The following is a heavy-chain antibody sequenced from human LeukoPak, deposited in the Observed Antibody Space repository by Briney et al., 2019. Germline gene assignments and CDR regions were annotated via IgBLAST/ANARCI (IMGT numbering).Heavy chain of an antibody. CDR3: TRDGSGWSDS. D-gene: IGHD6-19*01. J-gene: IGHJ5*01. CDR1: GFTLDNYW. CDR2: INQDGSEK. Sequence: GGSLRLFWEVSGFTLDNYWMSWVRQAPGKGPEWVANINQDGSEKNYLDSVKGRFTISRDNAKNSVYLQMNSLRVEDTAVYVCTRDGSGWSDSWGQGTLVTVSS. V-gene: IGHV3-7*01.